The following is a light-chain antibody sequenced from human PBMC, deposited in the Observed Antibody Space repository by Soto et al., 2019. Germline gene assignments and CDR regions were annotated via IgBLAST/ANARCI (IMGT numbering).Light chain of an antibody. Sequence: DIVMTQSPGSLAVSLGERATINCKSTQSVLYSSDNKNYLAWYQQKPGQPPQLLVYWASTRESGVPDRISGSGSGTDFTLTISSLQAEDVAVYYCQQYYTTPITFGQGTRLEIK. CDR1: QSVLYSSDNKNY. CDR2: WAS. J-gene: IGKJ5*01. CDR3: QQYYTTPIT. V-gene: IGKV4-1*01.